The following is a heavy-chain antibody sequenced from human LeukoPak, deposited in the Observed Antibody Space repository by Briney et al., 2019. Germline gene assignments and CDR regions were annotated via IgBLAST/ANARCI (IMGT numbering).Heavy chain of an antibody. CDR2: IRYDGSNK. Sequence: GGSLRLSCAASGFTFSSYGMHWVRQAPGKGLEWVAFIRYDGSNKYYADSVKGRFTISRDNSKNTLYLQMNSLRAEDTAVYYCAKVATGYSSSWLDYWGQGTLVTVPS. J-gene: IGHJ4*02. D-gene: IGHD6-13*01. V-gene: IGHV3-30*02. CDR1: GFTFSSYG. CDR3: AKVATGYSSSWLDY.